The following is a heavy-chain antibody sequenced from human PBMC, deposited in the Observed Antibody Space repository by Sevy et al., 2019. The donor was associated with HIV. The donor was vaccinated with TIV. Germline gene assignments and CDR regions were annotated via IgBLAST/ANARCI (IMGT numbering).Heavy chain of an antibody. J-gene: IGHJ3*02. CDR3: ARVAVCITIFGVVTGGHHDAFDI. Sequence: GESLKISCKGSGYSFTSYWIGWVRQMPGKGLEWMGIIYPGDSDTRYSPSFQGQVTISADKSISTAYLPWSSLKAADTAMDYCARVAVCITIFGVVTGGHHDAFDIWGQGTMVTVSS. D-gene: IGHD3-3*01. CDR2: IYPGDSDT. CDR1: GYSFTSYW. V-gene: IGHV5-51*01.